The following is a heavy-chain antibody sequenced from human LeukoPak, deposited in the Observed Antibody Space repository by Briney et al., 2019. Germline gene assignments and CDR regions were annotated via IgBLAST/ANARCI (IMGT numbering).Heavy chain of an antibody. CDR2: ISYDGSNK. CDR3: AREGLVVIAAAGGPFDY. CDR1: GFTFSSYA. V-gene: IGHV3-30-3*01. D-gene: IGHD6-13*01. J-gene: IGHJ4*02. Sequence: GGSLRLSCVASGFTFSSYAMHWVRQAPGKGLEWVAVISYDGSNKYYADSVKGRFTISRDNSKNTLYLQMNSLRAEDTAVYYCAREGLVVIAAAGGPFDYWGQGTLVTVSS.